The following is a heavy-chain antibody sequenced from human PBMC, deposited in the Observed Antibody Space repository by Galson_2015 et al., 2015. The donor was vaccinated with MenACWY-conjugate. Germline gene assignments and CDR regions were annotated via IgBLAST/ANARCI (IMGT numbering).Heavy chain of an antibody. D-gene: IGHD3-22*01. CDR2: IDWRDNK. J-gene: IGHJ3*02. CDR1: GFSLSTYEMC. Sequence: PALVTPTQTLTLTCTSSGFSLSTYEMCIYWVRQPPGKALEWLARIDWRDNKYYTTSLKTRLTISKDTSTNQVVLTMTNVDPVDTATYYCARMHIVLDATDAFDIWGQGTMVTVSS. CDR3: ARMHIVLDATDAFDI. V-gene: IGHV2-70*11.